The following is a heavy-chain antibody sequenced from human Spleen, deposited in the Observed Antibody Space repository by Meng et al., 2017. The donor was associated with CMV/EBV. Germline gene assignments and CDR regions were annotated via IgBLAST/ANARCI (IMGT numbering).Heavy chain of an antibody. CDR1: GYTFTGHY. Sequence: SCKASGYTFTGHYMHWVRQAPGQGLEWMGWISLNSGGTRYAQKFQGRVAMTRDTSISTAYIELASLRSDDTAVYYCARATRSYVAYWGQGTLVTVSS. CDR2: ISLNSGGT. D-gene: IGHD1-26*01. V-gene: IGHV1-2*02. J-gene: IGHJ4*02. CDR3: ARATRSYVAY.